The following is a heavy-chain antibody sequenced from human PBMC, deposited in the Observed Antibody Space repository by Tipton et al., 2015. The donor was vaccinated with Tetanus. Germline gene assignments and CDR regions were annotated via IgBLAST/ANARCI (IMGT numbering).Heavy chain of an antibody. J-gene: IGHJ3*01. V-gene: IGHV4-34*01. CDR2: INHSGNT. CDR1: GGSFSGYY. Sequence: TLSLTCAVFGGSFSGYYWSWVRQTPGKGLEWIGEINHSGNTNHNPSLKSRVTLSVDTSKNQFSLKLNSVTAADTAVYYCARPSTTVTPRAFDVWGQGTMVTVSS. CDR3: ARPSTTVTPRAFDV. D-gene: IGHD4-17*01.